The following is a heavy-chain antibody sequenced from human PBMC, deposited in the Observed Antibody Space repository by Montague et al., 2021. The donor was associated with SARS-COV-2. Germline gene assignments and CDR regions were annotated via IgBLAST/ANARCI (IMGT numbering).Heavy chain of an antibody. CDR3: ARVGRDSAILPIAIHYGMDV. V-gene: IGHV3-53*01. CDR1: GFTVSSNY. J-gene: IGHJ6*02. CDR2: IYSGGST. D-gene: IGHD2-2*01. Sequence: SLRLSCAASGFTVSSNYMTWVRQAPGKGLEWVSVIYSGGSTYYADSVTGRFTISRDNSKNTLYLQLNSLRAEDTAVYYCARVGRDSAILPIAIHYGMDVWGQGTTVTVPS.